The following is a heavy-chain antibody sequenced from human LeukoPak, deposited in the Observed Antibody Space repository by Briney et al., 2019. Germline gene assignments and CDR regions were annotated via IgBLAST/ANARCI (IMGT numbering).Heavy chain of an antibody. V-gene: IGHV3-74*01. D-gene: IGHD1-1*01. CDR2: INSDGSRT. CDR1: GFPFSSYW. J-gene: IGHJ4*02. Sequence: GGSLRLSCVASGFPFSSYWMHWVRKAPGKGLVWVSRINSDGSRTNYADSVKGRFTISRDNAKNTLYLQMNSLRAEDTAVYYCAGGYGFDYWGQGTLVTVSS. CDR3: AGGYGFDY.